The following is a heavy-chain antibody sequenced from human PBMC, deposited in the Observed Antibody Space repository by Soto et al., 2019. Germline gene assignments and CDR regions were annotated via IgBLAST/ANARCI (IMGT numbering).Heavy chain of an antibody. Sequence: EVQLVESGGGLVQPGGSLRLSCAASGFTFSSYSMNWVRQAPGKGLEWVSYISSSSSTIYYADSVKGRFTISRDNAKNSXYXXMNSLRAEDTAVYYCAREGANVDTAMPIPYYGMDVWGQGTTVTVSS. CDR2: ISSSSSTI. V-gene: IGHV3-48*01. CDR1: GFTFSSYS. D-gene: IGHD5-18*01. CDR3: AREGANVDTAMPIPYYGMDV. J-gene: IGHJ6*02.